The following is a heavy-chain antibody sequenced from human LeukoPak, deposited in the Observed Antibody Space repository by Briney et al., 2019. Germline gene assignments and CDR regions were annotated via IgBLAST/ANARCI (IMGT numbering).Heavy chain of an antibody. V-gene: IGHV4-59*01. D-gene: IGHD4-17*01. Sequence: SETLSLTCTVSGGSIKDYYWACIPQAPGEGLEWIRYISNSGTTDYNPSLKSRVTMSVDTSKNEFSLKLTSVTAADTAIYYCARVVRGAVTSNWFDPWGQGTLVTVSS. CDR2: ISNSGTT. J-gene: IGHJ5*02. CDR3: ARVVRGAVTSNWFDP. CDR1: GGSIKDYY.